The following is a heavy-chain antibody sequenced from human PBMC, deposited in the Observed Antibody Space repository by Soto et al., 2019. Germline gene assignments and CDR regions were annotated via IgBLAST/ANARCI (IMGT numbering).Heavy chain of an antibody. CDR2: INHSGST. V-gene: IGHV4-34*01. CDR1: GGSFSGYY. CDR3: ARVRRYCSSTSCYLMFAP. Sequence: PSETLSLTCAVYGGSFSGYYWSWIRQPPGKGLEWIGEINHSGSTNYNPSLKSRVTISVDTSKNQFSLKLSSVTAADTAVYYCARVRRYCSSTSCYLMFAPWGQGTLVTVSS. D-gene: IGHD2-2*01. J-gene: IGHJ5*02.